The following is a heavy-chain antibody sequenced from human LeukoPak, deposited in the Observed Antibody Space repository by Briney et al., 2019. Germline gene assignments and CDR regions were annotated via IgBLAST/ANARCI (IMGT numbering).Heavy chain of an antibody. CDR2: INHSGST. J-gene: IGHJ4*02. V-gene: IGHV4-34*01. CDR1: GGSFSGYY. D-gene: IGHD5/OR15-5a*01. Sequence: SETLSLTCAVYGGSFSGYYWSWIRQPPGKGLEWIGEINHSGSTNYNPSLKSRVTISVDKSKNQFSLKLSSVTAADTAVYYCARNLPFDYWGQGTLVTVSS. CDR3: ARNLPFDY.